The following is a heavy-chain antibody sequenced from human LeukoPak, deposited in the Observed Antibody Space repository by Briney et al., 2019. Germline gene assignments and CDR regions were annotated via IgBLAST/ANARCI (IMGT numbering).Heavy chain of an antibody. CDR3: ARDEWLVRGGGFDY. CDR1: TDTVSNNSAV. D-gene: IGHD6-19*01. J-gene: IGHJ4*02. CDR2: KYYRYKGHK. V-gene: IGHV6-1*01. Sequence: PSQTVSLTCSIYTDTVSNNSAVWHGPRQSLSRGVEMLARKYYRYKGHKDYGVFAKSRITNNPDTSTNQFSLQLNSVTPEDPTVDYCARDEWLVRGGGFDYWGQGTLVTVSS.